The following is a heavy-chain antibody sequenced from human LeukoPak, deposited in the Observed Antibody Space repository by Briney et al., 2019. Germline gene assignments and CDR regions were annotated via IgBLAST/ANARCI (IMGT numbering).Heavy chain of an antibody. V-gene: IGHV3-20*04. CDR3: ARVEGMEWFGELLSAFDI. CDR1: GFTFDDYG. CDR2: INWNGGST. J-gene: IGHJ3*02. Sequence: GGSLRLSCAASGFTFDDYGMSWVRQAPGKGLEWVSGINWNGGSTGYADSVKGRFTISRDNAKNSLYLQMNSLRAEDTALYYCARVEGMEWFGELLSAFDIWAKGQWSPSLQ. D-gene: IGHD3-10*01.